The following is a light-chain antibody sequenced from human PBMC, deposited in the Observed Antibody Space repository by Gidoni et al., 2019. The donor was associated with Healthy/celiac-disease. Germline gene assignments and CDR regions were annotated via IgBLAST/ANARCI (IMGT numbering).Light chain of an antibody. CDR3: MIWHSSAWV. CDR2: YKSDSDK. J-gene: IGLJ3*02. CDR1: SGINVGTYR. Sequence: QAVLTQPSSLSASPGASASLPCTLRSGINVGTYRISWYQQKPGSPPQYLLRYKSDSDKQQGSGVPSRFSGSKDASANAGILLSSGLQSEDEADYYCMIWHSSAWVFGGGTKLTVL. V-gene: IGLV5-45*02.